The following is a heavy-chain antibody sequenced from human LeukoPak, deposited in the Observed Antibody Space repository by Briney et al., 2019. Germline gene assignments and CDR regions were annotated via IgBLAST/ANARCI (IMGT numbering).Heavy chain of an antibody. CDR1: GYTFTGYY. Sequence: ASVKVSCKASGYTFTGYYMHWVRQAPGQGLGWMGWINPNSGGTNYAQKFQGRVTMTRDTSISTAYMELSRLRSDDTAVYYCARAPGIAAAALFDPWGQGKMVTVSS. J-gene: IGHJ3*01. CDR2: INPNSGGT. V-gene: IGHV1-2*02. D-gene: IGHD6-13*01. CDR3: ARAPGIAAAALFDP.